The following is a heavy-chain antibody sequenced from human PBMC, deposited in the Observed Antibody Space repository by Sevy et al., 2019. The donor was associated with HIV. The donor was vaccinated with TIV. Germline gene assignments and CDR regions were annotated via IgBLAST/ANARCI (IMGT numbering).Heavy chain of an antibody. V-gene: IGHV3-30*18. J-gene: IGHJ5*02. CDR2: ISYDGSNK. D-gene: IGHD6-19*01. Sequence: GGSLRLSCAASGFTFSSYGMHWVRQAPGKGLDWVTVISYDGSNKYYADSVKGRFTISRDNSKITLYLQMNSLRVEDTAVYYCAKGGQWLVRDWFDPWGQGTLVTVSS. CDR3: AKGGQWLVRDWFDP. CDR1: GFTFSSYG.